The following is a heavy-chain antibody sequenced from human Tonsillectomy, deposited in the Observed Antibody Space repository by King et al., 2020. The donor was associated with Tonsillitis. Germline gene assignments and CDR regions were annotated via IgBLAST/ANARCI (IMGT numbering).Heavy chain of an antibody. Sequence: QLQESGPGLVRPSETLVLTCTVSGDSINSSTSHWGWFRQPPGKGLEWIGRIYYSGNTYYNPSLESRVTISVDTSKNQFSLKLNSVTATDTAVYYCARRRVSGWFPFDYWGQGTPVTGSS. CDR1: GDSINSSTSH. V-gene: IGHV4-39*01. CDR2: IYYSGNT. J-gene: IGHJ4*02. D-gene: IGHD6-19*01. CDR3: ARRRVSGWFPFDY.